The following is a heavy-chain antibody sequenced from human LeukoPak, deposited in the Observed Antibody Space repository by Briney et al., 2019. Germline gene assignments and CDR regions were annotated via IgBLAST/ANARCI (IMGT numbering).Heavy chain of an antibody. Sequence: ETLSLTCSVSGGSLSSSSYYWGWIRQPPGKGLEWVSVIYSGGSTYYADSVKGRFTISRDNSKNTLYLQMNSLRAEDTAVYYCARDSYYGSGSYYRYTFDYWGQGTLVTVSS. CDR2: IYSGGST. CDR1: GGSLSSSSYY. V-gene: IGHV3-53*01. D-gene: IGHD3-10*01. CDR3: ARDSYYGSGSYYRYTFDY. J-gene: IGHJ4*02.